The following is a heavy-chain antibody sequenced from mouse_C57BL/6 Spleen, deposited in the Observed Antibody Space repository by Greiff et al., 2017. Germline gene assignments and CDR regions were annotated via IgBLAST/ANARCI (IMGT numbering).Heavy chain of an antibody. Sequence: VQLQQPGAELVKPGASVKLSCKASGYTFTSYWMHWVKQRPGQGLEWIGMIHPNSGSTNYNEKFKSKATLTVDKSSSTAYMQLSSLTSEDSAVYYCARHGSNHYYAMDYWGQGTSVTVSS. D-gene: IGHD1-1*01. CDR3: ARHGSNHYYAMDY. J-gene: IGHJ4*01. V-gene: IGHV1-64*01. CDR2: IHPNSGST. CDR1: GYTFTSYW.